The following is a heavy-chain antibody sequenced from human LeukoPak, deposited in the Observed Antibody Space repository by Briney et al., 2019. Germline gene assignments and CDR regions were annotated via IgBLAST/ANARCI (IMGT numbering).Heavy chain of an antibody. V-gene: IGHV4-39*02. CDR2: IYYSGST. J-gene: IGHJ3*02. CDR3: ARDRSQASPSSAMIVVVTYPTDAFDI. D-gene: IGHD3-22*01. Sequence: SETLSLTCTVSGGSISSSSYYWGWIRQPPGKGLEWIGSIYYSGSTYYNPSLKSRVTISVDTSKNQFSLKLSSVTAADTAVYYCARDRSQASPSSAMIVVVTYPTDAFDIWGQGTMVTVSS. CDR1: GGSISSSSYY.